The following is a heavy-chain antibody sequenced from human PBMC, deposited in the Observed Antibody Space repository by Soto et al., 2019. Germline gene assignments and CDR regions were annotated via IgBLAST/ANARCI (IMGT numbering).Heavy chain of an antibody. CDR2: IYYSGST. D-gene: IGHD1-7*01. V-gene: IGHV4-59*01. CDR1: GGPISSYY. Sequence: SETLSLTCTVSGGPISSYYWSWIRQPPGKGLEWIGYIYYSGSTNYNPSLKSRVTISVDTSKNQFSLKLSSVTAADTAVYYCARDTRTGTGPYYYYGMDVWGQGTTVTVSS. J-gene: IGHJ6*02. CDR3: ARDTRTGTGPYYYYGMDV.